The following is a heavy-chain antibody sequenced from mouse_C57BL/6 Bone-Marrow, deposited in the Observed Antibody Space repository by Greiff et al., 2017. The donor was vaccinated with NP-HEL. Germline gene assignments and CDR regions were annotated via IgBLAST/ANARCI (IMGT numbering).Heavy chain of an antibody. CDR2: INPYNGGT. D-gene: IGHD2-12*01. V-gene: IGHV1-19*01. CDR1: GYTFTDYY. J-gene: IGHJ3*01. CDR3: ARKVYCNDGAWFAY. Sequence: VQLKQSGPVLVKPGASVKMSCKASGYTFTDYYMNWVKQSHGKSLEWIGVINPYNGGTSYNQKFKGKATLTVEKSSSTAYMELNSLTSEYSAVYYCARKVYCNDGAWFAYWGQGTLVTVSA.